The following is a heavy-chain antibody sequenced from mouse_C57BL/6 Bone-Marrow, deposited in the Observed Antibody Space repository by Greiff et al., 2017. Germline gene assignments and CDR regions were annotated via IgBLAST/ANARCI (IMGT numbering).Heavy chain of an antibody. CDR2: ISDGGSYT. V-gene: IGHV5-6*03. CDR3: ARQGSYYYGSSYDWFAY. CDR1: GFTFSSYA. Sequence: DVKLVESGGGLVKPGGSLKLSCAASGFTFSSYAMSWVRQTPDTRLEWVATISDGGSYTYYPDSVKGRFTISRDNAKNTLYLQMSSLKSEDTAMYYCARQGSYYYGSSYDWFAYWGQGTLVTVSA. J-gene: IGHJ3*01. D-gene: IGHD1-1*01.